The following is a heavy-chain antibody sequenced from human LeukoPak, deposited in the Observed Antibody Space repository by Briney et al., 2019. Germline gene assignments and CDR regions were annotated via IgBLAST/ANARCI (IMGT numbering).Heavy chain of an antibody. J-gene: IGHJ6*03. CDR1: GGSFSGYY. CDR3: AREYSGYEIELYYYYYMDV. V-gene: IGHV4-34*01. D-gene: IGHD5-12*01. CDR2: INHSGST. Sequence: SETLSLTCAVYGGSFSGYYWSWIRQPPGKGLEWIGEINHSGSTNYNPSLKSRVTISIDTSKNQFSLKLGSVTAADTAVYYCAREYSGYEIELYYYYYMDVWGKGTTVTISS.